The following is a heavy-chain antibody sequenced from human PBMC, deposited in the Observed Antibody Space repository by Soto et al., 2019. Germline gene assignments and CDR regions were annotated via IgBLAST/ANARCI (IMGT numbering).Heavy chain of an antibody. D-gene: IGHD2-21*01. J-gene: IGHJ2*01. CDR2: ISYDGSNK. Sequence: QVQLVESGGGVVQPGRSLRLSCAASGFTFSSYAMHWVRQAPGKGLEWVAVISYDGSNKYYADSVKGRFTISRDNSKNTLYLQMNSLRAEDTAVYYCARDGEGYTNWYFDLWGRGTLVTVSS. CDR3: ARDGEGYTNWYFDL. CDR1: GFTFSSYA. V-gene: IGHV3-30-3*01.